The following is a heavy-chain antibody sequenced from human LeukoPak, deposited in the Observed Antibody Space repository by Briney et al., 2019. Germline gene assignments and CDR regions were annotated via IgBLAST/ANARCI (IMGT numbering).Heavy chain of an antibody. CDR2: IRYDGSNK. V-gene: IGHV3-30*02. Sequence: GGSLRLSCAASGFTFSSHGMHWVRQAPGKGLEWVAFIRYDGSNKYYADSVKGRFTISRDNSKNTLYLQMNSLRAEDTAVYYCGVGYCSGGSCPDLGYWGQGTLVTVSS. D-gene: IGHD2-15*01. CDR3: GVGYCSGGSCPDLGY. CDR1: GFTFSSHG. J-gene: IGHJ4*02.